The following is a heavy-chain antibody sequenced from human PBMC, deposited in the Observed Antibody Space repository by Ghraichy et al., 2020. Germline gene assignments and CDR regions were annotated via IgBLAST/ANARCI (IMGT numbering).Heavy chain of an antibody. D-gene: IGHD1-26*01. J-gene: IGHJ4*02. V-gene: IGHV3-30*18. CDR2: MSTDGKTK. CDR1: GFTFSRYG. CDR3: AKGEDGSPDY. Sequence: GGSLRLSCAVSGFTFSRYGMHWVRQAPGKGLTWVALMSTDGKTKYYEDSVRGRFTISRDDSKNTLFLQMNSLRPEDTAMYYCAKGEDGSPDYWGQGTLVTVSS.